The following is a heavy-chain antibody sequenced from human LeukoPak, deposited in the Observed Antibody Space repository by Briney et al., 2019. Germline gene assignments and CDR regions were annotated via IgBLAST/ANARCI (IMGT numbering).Heavy chain of an antibody. Sequence: SETLSLTCAVSGGSISSDGYSWSWIRQPPGKGLEWIGYIYHSGSTYYNPSLKSRVTISVDRSKNQFSLKLSSVTAADTAVYYCARVRDWYFDLWGRGTLVTVSS. V-gene: IGHV4-30-2*01. CDR2: IYHSGST. CDR1: GGSISSDGYS. J-gene: IGHJ2*01. CDR3: ARVRDWYFDL.